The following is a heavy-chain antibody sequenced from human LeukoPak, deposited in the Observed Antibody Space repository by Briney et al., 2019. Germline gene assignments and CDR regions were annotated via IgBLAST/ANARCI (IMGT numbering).Heavy chain of an antibody. CDR2: FFYTGNT. J-gene: IGHJ3*02. CDR1: GGSISSGSYS. D-gene: IGHD1-1*01. V-gene: IGHV4-30-4*07. CDR3: TRGAGSTTSNDAFDI. Sequence: SETLSLTCAVSGGSISSGSYSWGWIRQPPGKGLEWIGYFFYTGNTYYNASLKSRVTISVDTSKNQFSLKVSSVTAADTAVYYCTRGAGSTTSNDAFDIWGQGTMVTVSS.